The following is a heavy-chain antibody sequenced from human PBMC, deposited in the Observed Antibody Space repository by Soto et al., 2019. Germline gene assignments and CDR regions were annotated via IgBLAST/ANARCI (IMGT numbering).Heavy chain of an antibody. CDR3: AKYYPWAVADY. CDR2: IYSGGST. CDR1: GFTVSSNY. J-gene: IGHJ4*02. D-gene: IGHD6-19*01. Sequence: PGGSLRLSCAASGFTVSSNYMSWVRQAPGKGLEWVSVIYSGGSTYYADSVKGRFTISRDKSKNTLYLQMNSLRAEDSAVYFCAKYYPWAVADYWGQGTLVTVSS. V-gene: IGHV3-53*01.